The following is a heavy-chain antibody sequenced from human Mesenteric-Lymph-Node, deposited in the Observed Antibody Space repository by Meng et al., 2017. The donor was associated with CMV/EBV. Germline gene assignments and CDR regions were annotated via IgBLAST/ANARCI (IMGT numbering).Heavy chain of an antibody. Sequence: ASVKVSCKASGYTFTGYYIHWVRQAPGQGLECMGWINPKSGDTNYAQKFQGRVTMTKDTSISTVYMELMSLTSDDTAVYYCARDRWYSATWDVDYWGQGALVTVSS. D-gene: IGHD1-26*01. CDR2: INPKSGDT. CDR1: GYTFTGYY. J-gene: IGHJ4*02. CDR3: ARDRWYSATWDVDY. V-gene: IGHV1-2*02.